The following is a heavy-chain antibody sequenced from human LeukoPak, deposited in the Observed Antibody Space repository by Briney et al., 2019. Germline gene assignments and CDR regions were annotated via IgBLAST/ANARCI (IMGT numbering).Heavy chain of an antibody. J-gene: IGHJ6*02. Sequence: PGGSLRLSCAASGFTFSSYAMHWVRQALGKGLEWVAVISYDGSNKYYADSVKGRFTISRDNSKNTLYLQMNSLRAEDTAVYYCAREESSGWYMAHYYYYYGMDVWGQGTTVTVSS. CDR2: ISYDGSNK. D-gene: IGHD6-19*01. CDR1: GFTFSSYA. V-gene: IGHV3-30-3*01. CDR3: AREESSGWYMAHYYYYYGMDV.